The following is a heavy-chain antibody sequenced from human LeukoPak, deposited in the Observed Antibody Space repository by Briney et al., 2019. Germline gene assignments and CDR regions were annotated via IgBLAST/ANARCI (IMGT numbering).Heavy chain of an antibody. D-gene: IGHD6-13*01. V-gene: IGHV3-30*18. CDR2: ISYDGSNK. CDR1: GFTFSSYG. Sequence: PGGSLRLSCAASGFTFSSYGMHWVRQAPGKGLEWVAVISYDGSNKYYADSVEGRFTISRDNSKNTLYLQMNSLRAEDTAVYYCAKDTAAGTGYLDYWGQGTLVTVSS. CDR3: AKDTAAGTGYLDY. J-gene: IGHJ4*02.